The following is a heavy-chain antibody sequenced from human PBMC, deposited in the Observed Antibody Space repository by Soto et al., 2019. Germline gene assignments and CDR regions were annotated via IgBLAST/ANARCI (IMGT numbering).Heavy chain of an antibody. J-gene: IGHJ5*02. CDR1: GYTFTSYA. Sequence: ASVKVSCKASGYTFTSYAMHWVRQAPGQRLEWMGWINAGNGNTKYSQKFQGRVTITRDTSASTAYMELSSLRSEDTAVYYCARDLFHDFWSGYYIARNWFDPWGQGTLVTVSS. CDR2: INAGNGNT. CDR3: ARDLFHDFWSGYYIARNWFDP. V-gene: IGHV1-3*01. D-gene: IGHD3-3*01.